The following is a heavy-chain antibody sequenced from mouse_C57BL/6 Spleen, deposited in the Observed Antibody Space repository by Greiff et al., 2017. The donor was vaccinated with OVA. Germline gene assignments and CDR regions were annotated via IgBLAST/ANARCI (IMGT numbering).Heavy chain of an antibody. CDR3: AKNGEKYGNYDFDY. D-gene: IGHD2-1*01. CDR1: GYTFTSYW. Sequence: QVQLQQPGAELVKPGASVKLSCKASGYTFTSYWMHWVKQRPGQGLEWIGMIHPNSGSTNYNEKFKSKATLTVDKSSSTAYMQLSSLTSEDSAVYYCAKNGEKYGNYDFDYWGQGTTLTVSS. CDR2: IHPNSGST. J-gene: IGHJ2*01. V-gene: IGHV1-64*01.